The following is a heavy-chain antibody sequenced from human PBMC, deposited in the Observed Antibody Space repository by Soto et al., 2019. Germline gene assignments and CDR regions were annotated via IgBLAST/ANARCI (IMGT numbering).Heavy chain of an antibody. D-gene: IGHD6-6*01. J-gene: IGHJ4*02. CDR1: GGSISSSSYY. CDR3: ARDGSSRSGYNNFFDY. V-gene: IGHV4-39*07. CDR2: IYHSGST. Sequence: SETLSLTCTVSGGSISSSSYYWGWIRQPPGKGLEWIGSIYHSGSTNYNPSLKSRVTISVDKPKNQFSLKLSSVTAADTAVYYCARDGSSRSGYNNFFDYWGQGTLVTVSS.